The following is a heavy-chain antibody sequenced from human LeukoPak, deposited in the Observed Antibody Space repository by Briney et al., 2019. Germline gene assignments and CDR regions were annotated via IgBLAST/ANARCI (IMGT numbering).Heavy chain of an antibody. J-gene: IGHJ6*03. CDR2: IIPIFGTA. V-gene: IGHV1-69*05. D-gene: IGHD3-3*01. CDR1: GGTFSSYA. CDR3: AGGITIFGDYYYYMDV. Sequence: SVKVSCKASGGTFSSYAISWVRQAPGQGLEWMGGIIPIFGTANYAQKFQGRVTITTDESTSTAYMELSSLRSEDTAVYYCAGGITIFGDYYYYMDVWGKGTTVTVFS.